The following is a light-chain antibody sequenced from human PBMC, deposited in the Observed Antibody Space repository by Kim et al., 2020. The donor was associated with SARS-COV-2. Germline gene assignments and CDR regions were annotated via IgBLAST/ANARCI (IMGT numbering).Light chain of an antibody. CDR3: QSFDTNTEI. J-gene: IGLJ2*01. CDR1: SGSTASNY. Sequence: GKTVTIASSRSSGSTASNYVQWYQQRPGSGPTSVIYENTHRPTGVPDRFIGSIDRSSNSAALIISGLKTEDVADYWCQSFDTNTEIFGRGTQLTVL. CDR2: ENT. V-gene: IGLV6-57*03.